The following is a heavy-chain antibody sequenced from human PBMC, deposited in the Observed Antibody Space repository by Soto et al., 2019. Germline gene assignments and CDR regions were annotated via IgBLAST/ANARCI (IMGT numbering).Heavy chain of an antibody. J-gene: IGHJ4*02. V-gene: IGHV1-46*01. CDR2: INPSGGST. CDR3: ARAPVGGSVGDYFDY. CDR1: GYTFTSYY. D-gene: IGHD2-15*01. Sequence: VASVKVSCKASGYTFTSYYMHWVRQAPGQGLEWMGIINPSGGSTSYAQKFQGRVTMTRDTSTSTVYMELSSLRSEDTAVYYCARAPVGGSVGDYFDYWGQGTLLTVSS.